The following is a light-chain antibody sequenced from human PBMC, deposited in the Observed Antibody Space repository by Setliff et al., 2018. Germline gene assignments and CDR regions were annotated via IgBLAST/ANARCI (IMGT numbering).Light chain of an antibody. J-gene: IGLJ1*01. CDR2: KNS. CDR3: ATWDDSLNGYV. Sequence: QSVLTQPPSASGTPGQRVTISCSGSSSNIGSNTVNWYQQLPGTAPKLLIYKNSQRSSGVPDRFSGSKSGTSASLAISGLQSEDEADYHCATWDDSLNGYVFASGTKV. V-gene: IGLV1-44*01. CDR1: SSNIGSNT.